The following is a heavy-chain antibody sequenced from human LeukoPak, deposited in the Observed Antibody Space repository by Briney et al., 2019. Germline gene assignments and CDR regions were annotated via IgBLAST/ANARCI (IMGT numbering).Heavy chain of an antibody. Sequence: GGSLRLSCAASGFTVSSNYMSWVRQAPGKGLEWVSVIYSGGSTYYADSVKGRFTISRDNSKNTLYLQMNSLRAEDTAVYYCARDWVGVHAFDIWGQGTMVTVSS. D-gene: IGHD1-26*01. V-gene: IGHV3-66*01. CDR1: GFTVSSNY. CDR3: ARDWVGVHAFDI. J-gene: IGHJ3*02. CDR2: IYSGGST.